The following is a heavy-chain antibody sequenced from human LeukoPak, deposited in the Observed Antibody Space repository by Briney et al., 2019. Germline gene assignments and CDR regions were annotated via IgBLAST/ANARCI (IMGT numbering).Heavy chain of an antibody. V-gene: IGHV4-39*07. J-gene: IGHJ3*02. D-gene: IGHD6-19*01. CDR3: ARGRPWQWLVNRLAFDI. Sequence: SETLSLTCTVSGGSISSSSYYWSWIRQPPGKGLEWIGEINHSGSTNYNPSLKSRVTISVDTSKNQFSLKLSSVTAADTAVYYCARGRPWQWLVNRLAFDIWGQGTMVTVSS. CDR2: INHSGST. CDR1: GGSISSSSYY.